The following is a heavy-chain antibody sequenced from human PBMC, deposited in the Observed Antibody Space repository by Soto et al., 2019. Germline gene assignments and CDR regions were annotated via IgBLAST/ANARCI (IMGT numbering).Heavy chain of an antibody. D-gene: IGHD3-3*01. J-gene: IGHJ4*02. CDR1: GFNFGSYA. Sequence: GGSLRLSCVASGFNFGSYALTWVRQAPGKGLEWVSTISGSDGKTFYADAVKGRFSISRDISQSTLYLQMNSLRADDTAIYYCARWSYLDYWGQGTRVTVS. V-gene: IGHV3-23*01. CDR2: ISGSDGKT. CDR3: ARWSYLDY.